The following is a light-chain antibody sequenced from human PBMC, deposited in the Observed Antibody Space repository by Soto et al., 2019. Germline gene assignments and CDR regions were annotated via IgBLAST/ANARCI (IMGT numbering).Light chain of an antibody. CDR1: SSNIGSNT. CDR3: AAGDDSLNCLV. Sequence: QSVLTQPPSASGTPGQRVTIYCSGSSSNIGSNTVNWYQQLPGTAPKLLIYSNNQRPSGVPDRFSGSKSGTSASLAISGLQSEDEADDYCAAGDDSLNCLVFGGGTKLTVL. J-gene: IGLJ2*01. V-gene: IGLV1-44*01. CDR2: SNN.